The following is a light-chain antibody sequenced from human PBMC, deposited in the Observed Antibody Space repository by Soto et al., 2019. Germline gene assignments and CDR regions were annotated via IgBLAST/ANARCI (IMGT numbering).Light chain of an antibody. CDR1: LSISSSY. J-gene: IGKJ3*01. Sequence: EIVLTQSPGTLSLSPGERATLSCRASLSISSSYLAWYQQKPGQAPRLLIFGASNRATGIPDRFSGSGSGTDFTLTISRLEPEDFAVYYCQHYGNSPFTFGPGTKVDIK. V-gene: IGKV3-20*01. CDR2: GAS. CDR3: QHYGNSPFT.